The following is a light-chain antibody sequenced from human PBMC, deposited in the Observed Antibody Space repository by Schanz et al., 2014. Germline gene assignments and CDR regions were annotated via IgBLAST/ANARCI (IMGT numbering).Light chain of an antibody. V-gene: IGLV2-23*01. CDR2: EGI. Sequence: QSVLTQPASVSGSPGQSITISCTATTNYGGSYNLVSWYQQSPGKAPQLMIYEGIKRPSGVSDRFSGSKSGNTASLTISGIKYEDEGDYYCCSYAGSSSLVFGGGTMLTVL. CDR3: CSYAGSSSLV. J-gene: IGLJ3*02. CDR1: TNYGGSYNL.